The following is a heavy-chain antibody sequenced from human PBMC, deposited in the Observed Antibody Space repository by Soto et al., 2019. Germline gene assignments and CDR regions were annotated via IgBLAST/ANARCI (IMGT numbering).Heavy chain of an antibody. CDR1: GYSFTSYG. V-gene: IGHV1-18*01. Sequence: QVQLVQSGAELKKPGASVKVSCKASGYSFTSYGISWVRQAPGQGLEWMGWINGYNDNTNYAQKLQGRVTMTTDTSTSTAYMELRSLRSDDRAVYYCARDNGCGSAGSQFDPWGQGTLVTVSS. CDR3: ARDNGCGSAGSQFDP. D-gene: IGHD6-25*01. J-gene: IGHJ5*02. CDR2: INGYNDNT.